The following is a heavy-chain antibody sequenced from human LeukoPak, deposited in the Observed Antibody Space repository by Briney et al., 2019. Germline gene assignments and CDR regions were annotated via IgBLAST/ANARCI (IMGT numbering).Heavy chain of an antibody. CDR1: GGSISSYY. D-gene: IGHD6-13*01. CDR3: ARAGRPVSSSWGEFDY. J-gene: IGHJ4*02. CDR2: IYYSGST. Sequence: PSETLSLTCTVSGGSISSYYWSWIRQPPGKGLEWIGYIYYSGSTNYNPSLESRVTISVDTSKKQFSLKLSSVTAADTAVYYCARAGRPVSSSWGEFDYWGQGTLVTVSS. V-gene: IGHV4-59*01.